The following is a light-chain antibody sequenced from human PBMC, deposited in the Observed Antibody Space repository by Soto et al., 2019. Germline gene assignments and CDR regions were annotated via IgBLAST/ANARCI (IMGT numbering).Light chain of an antibody. J-gene: IGLJ1*01. Sequence: QSVLTQPPSVSGAPGQRVSISCTGSSSNIGAGYDVHWYQHLPGTAPKLLIYANNNRPSGVPDRFSGSKSGTSASLAITGLQAEDEADYYCQSYDSSRSPRYGFGTGTKVTGL. V-gene: IGLV1-40*01. CDR3: QSYDSSRSPRYG. CDR1: SSNIGAGYD. CDR2: ANN.